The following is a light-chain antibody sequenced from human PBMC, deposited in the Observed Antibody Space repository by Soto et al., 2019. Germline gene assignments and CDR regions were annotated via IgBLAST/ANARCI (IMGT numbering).Light chain of an antibody. Sequence: QSVLTQPPSASGTPGQRVTISCSGSSSNIGRNYVYWYQQHPGKAPKLMIYEVSNRPSGVSNRFSGSKSGNTASLTISGLQAEDEADYYCSSYTSTSSLGVFGTGTKLTVL. V-gene: IGLV2-14*03. CDR1: SSNIGRNY. CDR2: EVS. J-gene: IGLJ1*01. CDR3: SSYTSTSSLGV.